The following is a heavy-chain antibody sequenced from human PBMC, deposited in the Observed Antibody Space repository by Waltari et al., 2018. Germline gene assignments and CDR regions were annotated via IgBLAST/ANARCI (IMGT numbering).Heavy chain of an antibody. V-gene: IGHV3-23*04. D-gene: IGHD3-10*01. CDR1: GFTFSSYA. Sequence: EVQLVESGGGLVQPGGSLRLSCAASGFTFSSYAMSWVRQAPGKGLEGVSAISGSGGRTYYADSVKGRFTISRDNSKNTLYLQMNSLRAEDTAVYYCARRITSHYYYYGMDVWGQGTTVTVSS. J-gene: IGHJ6*02. CDR3: ARRITSHYYYYGMDV. CDR2: ISGSGGRT.